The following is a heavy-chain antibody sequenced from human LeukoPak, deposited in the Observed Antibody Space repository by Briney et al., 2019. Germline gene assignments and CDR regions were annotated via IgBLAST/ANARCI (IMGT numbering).Heavy chain of an antibody. CDR1: GFTFSSYA. CDR3: ARGQRGYSGYDHYYFDY. V-gene: IGHV3-64*01. J-gene: IGHJ4*02. CDR2: ISSNGGST. Sequence: GGSLRLSCAASGFTFSSYAMHWVRQAPGKGLEYVSAISSNGGSTYYANSVKGRFTISRDNSKNSLYLQMGSLRAEDMAVYYCARGQRGYSGYDHYYFDYWGQGTLVTVSS. D-gene: IGHD5-12*01.